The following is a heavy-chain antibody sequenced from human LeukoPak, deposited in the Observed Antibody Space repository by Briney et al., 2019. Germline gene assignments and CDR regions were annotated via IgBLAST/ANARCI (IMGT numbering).Heavy chain of an antibody. D-gene: IGHD5-12*01. J-gene: IGHJ5*01. V-gene: IGHV3-43*01. Sequence: GGSLRPSCAASGFTLKTSTMHSVRHSPGKGLESVCLITGKGDYSYCAGSVSGRFTISRDNRKNSLYLQMNSLKTDDTAFYYCVKEHNSGWPNFDSWGQGTLVTVSS. CDR2: ITGKGDYS. CDR3: VKEHNSGWPNFDS. CDR1: GFTLKTST.